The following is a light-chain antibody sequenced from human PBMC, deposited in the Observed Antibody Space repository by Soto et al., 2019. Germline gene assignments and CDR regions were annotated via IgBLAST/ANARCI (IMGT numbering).Light chain of an antibody. CDR2: EVS. CDR3: CSYTSSTTYV. Sequence: QSALTQPASVSGSPGQTITISCSGTSSDVGGYKYVSWYQQHPGKAPKLMIYEVSNWPSGVSDRFSGSKSGNTASLTISGLQAEDEADYYCCSYTSSTTYVFGTGTKVTVL. CDR1: SSDVGGYKY. J-gene: IGLJ1*01. V-gene: IGLV2-14*01.